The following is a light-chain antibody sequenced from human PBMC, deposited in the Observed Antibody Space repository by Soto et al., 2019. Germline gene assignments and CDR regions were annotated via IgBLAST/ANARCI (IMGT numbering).Light chain of an antibody. CDR3: CSYAGSYTL. V-gene: IGLV2-11*01. CDR1: SSDVGGYNY. CDR2: EVT. Sequence: QSALTQPRSLSGSPGQSVTISCTGSSSDVGGYNYVSWYQQHPVRAPKLMIYEVTKRPSGVPGRFSASKSGNTASLTISGLQPEDEADYYCCSYAGSYTLFGGGTKVTVL. J-gene: IGLJ2*01.